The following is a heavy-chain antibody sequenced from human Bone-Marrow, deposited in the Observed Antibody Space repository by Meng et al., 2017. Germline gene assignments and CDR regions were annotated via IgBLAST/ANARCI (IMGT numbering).Heavy chain of an antibody. V-gene: IGHV4-34*01. CDR3: ARLAYDSSGYWFDY. D-gene: IGHD3-22*01. CDR2: INHSGST. CDR1: GGSFSGYY. Sequence: QVQLQQWGAGLLKPSENLSRTCAVYGGSFSGYYWSWIRQPPGKGLEWIGEINHSGSTNYNPTLKSRVTISVDTSKNQFSLKLSSVTAADTAVYYCARLAYDSSGYWFDYWGQGNLVTVSS. J-gene: IGHJ4*02.